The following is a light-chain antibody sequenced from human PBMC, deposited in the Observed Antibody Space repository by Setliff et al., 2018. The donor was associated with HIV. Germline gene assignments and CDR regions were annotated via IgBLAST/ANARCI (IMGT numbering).Light chain of an antibody. J-gene: IGLJ1*01. V-gene: IGLV2-14*01. CDR2: EVS. CDR1: SNDVGAYNY. CDR3: SSYTGTYTYI. Sequence: QSALTQPASVSGSPGQSITVSCTGTSNDVGAYNYVSWYQQHPGKVPKLMIYEVSNRPSGVSNRFSGSKSGNTASLTISGLQAEDEADYYCSSYTGTYTYIFGTGTKVTVL.